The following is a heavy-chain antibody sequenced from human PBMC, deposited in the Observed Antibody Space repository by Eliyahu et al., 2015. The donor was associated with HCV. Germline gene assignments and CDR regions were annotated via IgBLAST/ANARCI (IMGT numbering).Heavy chain of an antibody. CDR2: ISASGDIT. CDR1: GFQFNSFA. V-gene: IGHV3-23*01. CDR3: AKDREAELWPDH. Sequence: EVHLLESGGGSIQPGGSLRLSCAASGFQFNSFAMTWVRQAPGKGLEWVSAISASGDITYYADSVKGRFTISRDNSKNTLYMEMNSLRAEDTAVYYCAKDREAELWPDHWGQGTLVSVSS. D-gene: IGHD1-14*01. J-gene: IGHJ5*02.